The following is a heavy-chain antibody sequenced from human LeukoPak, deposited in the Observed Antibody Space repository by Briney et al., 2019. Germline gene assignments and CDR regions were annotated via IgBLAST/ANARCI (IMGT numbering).Heavy chain of an antibody. J-gene: IGHJ4*02. CDR1: GGSISSGDSY. CDR3: ARGNRSYGDYIFDY. CDR2: IYYSGTT. Sequence: SETLSLTCTVSGGSISSGDSYWSWIRQPPGKGLEWIGYIYYSGTTYYNPSLKSRVTISVDTSKNQFFLKLSSVTAADTAVYYCARGNRSYGDYIFDYWGQGTLVTVSS. D-gene: IGHD4-17*01. V-gene: IGHV4-30-4*01.